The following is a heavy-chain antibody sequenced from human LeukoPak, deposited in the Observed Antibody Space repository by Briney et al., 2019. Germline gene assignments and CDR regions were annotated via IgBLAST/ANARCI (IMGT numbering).Heavy chain of an antibody. D-gene: IGHD3-10*01. Sequence: GASVKVFCKASGYIFCRYGISWVRQARGKGLEWMGWKRAYNGNTKYPQKLQGRVTMTTDTSTNTAYMELRSLRSDDTAVYYCARDMGYYYGSGDPFPSFGFWGHGTLVTVSS. J-gene: IGHJ4*01. CDR2: KRAYNGNT. CDR1: GYIFCRYG. V-gene: IGHV1-18*04. CDR3: ARDMGYYYGSGDPFPSFGF.